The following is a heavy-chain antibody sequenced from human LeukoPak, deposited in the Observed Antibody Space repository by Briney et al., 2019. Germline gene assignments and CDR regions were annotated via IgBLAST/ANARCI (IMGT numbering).Heavy chain of an antibody. CDR3: ARDRTYDSSGYYGAYYYYYGMDV. CDR1: GGSISSYY. Sequence: PSETLSLTCTVSGGSISSYYWSWIRQPPGKGLEWIAYIYYSGSTNYNPSLKSRVTISVDTSKNQFSLKLSSVTAADTAVYYCARDRTYDSSGYYGAYYYYYGMDVWGQGTTVTVSS. J-gene: IGHJ6*02. V-gene: IGHV4-59*01. CDR2: IYYSGST. D-gene: IGHD3-22*01.